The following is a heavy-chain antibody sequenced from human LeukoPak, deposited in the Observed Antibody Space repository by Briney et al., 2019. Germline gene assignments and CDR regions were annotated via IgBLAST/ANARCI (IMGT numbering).Heavy chain of an antibody. J-gene: IGHJ4*02. Sequence: GESLKISCKTSGYTFTIYWIGWVRQMPGKGLEWMGIIYPGDSDTRYSPSFQGQVTISADRSISTAYLQWSSLKALDTAMYFCARVDTVTSGGGHWGQGTLVTVSS. CDR2: IYPGDSDT. D-gene: IGHD4-17*01. V-gene: IGHV5-51*01. CDR3: ARVDTVTSGGGH. CDR1: GYTFTIYW.